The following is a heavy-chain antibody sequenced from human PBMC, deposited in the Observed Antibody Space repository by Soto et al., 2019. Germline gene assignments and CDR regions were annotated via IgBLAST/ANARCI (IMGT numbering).Heavy chain of an antibody. J-gene: IGHJ4*02. CDR1: GVSFSDST. CDR3: RTDSVSDCRPGVGY. D-gene: IGHD2-21*02. Sequence: QVLLVQSGAEVKKPGSSVKVSCKASGVSFSDSTISWVRQAPGQGLEWMGKIIPILGIPNFAQKFQGRVTITADKSTSTAYTELISLRSEDTAVYYCRTDSVSDCRPGVGYWGQGTLVTVSS. V-gene: IGHV1-69*04. CDR2: IIPILGIP.